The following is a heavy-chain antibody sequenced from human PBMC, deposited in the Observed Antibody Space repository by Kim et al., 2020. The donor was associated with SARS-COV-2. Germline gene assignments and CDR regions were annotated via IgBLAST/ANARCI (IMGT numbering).Heavy chain of an antibody. J-gene: IGHJ4*02. CDR1: GFTFSSYA. CDR3: ARDQVRYCSGGSCYSFDY. Sequence: GGSLRLSCAASGFTFSSYAMHWVRQAPGKGLEWVAVISYDGSNKYYADSVKGRFTISRDNSKNTLYLQMNSLRAEDTAVYYCARDQVRYCSGGSCYSFDYWGQGTLVTVSS. V-gene: IGHV3-30*04. D-gene: IGHD2-15*01. CDR2: ISYDGSNK.